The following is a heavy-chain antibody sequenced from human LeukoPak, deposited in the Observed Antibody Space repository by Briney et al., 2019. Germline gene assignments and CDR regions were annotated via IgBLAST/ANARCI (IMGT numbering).Heavy chain of an antibody. CDR3: AKGFLGLRDAFDI. V-gene: IGHV3-23*01. CDR2: ISGSGGGT. Sequence: GGSLRLSCEASGVTFSSYVMSWVRQAPGKGPEWVSGISGSGGGTYYADSVKGRFTISRDNSKNTLYLQMNSLRAEDTAVYYCAKGFLGLRDAFDIWGQGTMVTVSS. CDR1: GVTFSSYV. J-gene: IGHJ3*02. D-gene: IGHD3-3*01.